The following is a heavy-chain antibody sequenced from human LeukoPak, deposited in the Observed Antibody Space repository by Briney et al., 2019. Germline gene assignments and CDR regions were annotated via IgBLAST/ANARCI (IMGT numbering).Heavy chain of an antibody. V-gene: IGHV3-23*01. D-gene: IGHD2-15*01. Sequence: PGGSLRLSCAASGFTFSSYAMSWVRQAPGKGLQWVSSISGNIGTTYYADSVKGRFTISRDNSKNTLYLQMNSLRAEDTAVYYCAKSARATWSDGGSCYDYWGQGTLVTVSS. CDR1: GFTFSSYA. J-gene: IGHJ4*02. CDR3: AKSARATWSDGGSCYDY. CDR2: ISGNIGTT.